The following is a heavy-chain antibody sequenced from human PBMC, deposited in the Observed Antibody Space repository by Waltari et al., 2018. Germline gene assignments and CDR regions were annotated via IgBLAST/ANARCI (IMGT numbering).Heavy chain of an antibody. CDR2: IYYSGST. D-gene: IGHD3-3*01. J-gene: IGHJ4*02. V-gene: IGHV4-39*01. CDR3: ARKTTGDFWSGYQKTLFDN. CDR1: GSSIRRFIIY. Sequence: QLQLQESGPGLVKPSETLSLTCIVSGSSIRRFIIYLPWLRQPPGKGLEWIGTIYYSGSTYYSPSLQSRVAMSVDTSKNQFSLHLNSATASDTAVYYCARKTTGDFWSGYQKTLFDNWGQGALVTVSS.